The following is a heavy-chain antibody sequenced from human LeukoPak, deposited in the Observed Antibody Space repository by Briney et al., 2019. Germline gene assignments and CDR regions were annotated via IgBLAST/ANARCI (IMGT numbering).Heavy chain of an antibody. Sequence: PGGSLRLSCAASGFTFSSYSMNWVRQAPGKGLEWVSSISSSSSYIYYADSVKGRFTISRDNSKNTLYLQMNSLRVEDTAVYYCAKDRGYYDSSGYFYWGQGTLVTVSS. CDR3: AKDRGYYDSSGYFY. D-gene: IGHD3-22*01. J-gene: IGHJ4*02. CDR2: ISSSSSYI. CDR1: GFTFSSYS. V-gene: IGHV3-21*04.